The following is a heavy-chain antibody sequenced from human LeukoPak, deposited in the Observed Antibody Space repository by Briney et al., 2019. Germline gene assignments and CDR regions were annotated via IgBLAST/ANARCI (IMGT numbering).Heavy chain of an antibody. CDR1: GFTFLNYA. Sequence: GGSLRLSCVASGFTFLNYAVHWVRQAPGKGLEWVAAMSYDGKNNYYADSVKGRFTLSRDNSKNTLYVQMKSLRREDTAVYYCAREWGAAADYWGQGTLVTVSS. J-gene: IGHJ4*02. CDR2: MSYDGKNN. CDR3: AREWGAAADY. V-gene: IGHV3-30*04. D-gene: IGHD6-13*01.